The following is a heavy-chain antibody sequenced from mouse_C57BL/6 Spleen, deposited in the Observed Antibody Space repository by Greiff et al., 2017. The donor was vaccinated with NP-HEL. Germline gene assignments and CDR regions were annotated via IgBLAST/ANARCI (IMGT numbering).Heavy chain of an antibody. Sequence: QVQLQQSGAELVKPGASVKMSCKASGYTFTSYWITWVKQRPGQGLEWIGDIYPGSGSTNYNEKFKSKATLTVDTSSSTAYMQLSSLTSEDSAVYYCATYYYGSSSLYYAMDYWGQGTSVTVSS. J-gene: IGHJ4*01. CDR3: ATYYYGSSSLYYAMDY. CDR1: GYTFTSYW. V-gene: IGHV1-55*01. D-gene: IGHD1-1*01. CDR2: IYPGSGST.